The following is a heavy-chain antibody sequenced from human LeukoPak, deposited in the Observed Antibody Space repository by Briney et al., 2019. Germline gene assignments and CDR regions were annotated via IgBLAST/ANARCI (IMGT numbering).Heavy chain of an antibody. V-gene: IGHV4-59*01. D-gene: IGHD1-26*01. CDR3: ARDPSGSFFNWFDP. CDR2: VYYSGGT. CDR1: GGSISTYC. J-gene: IGHJ5*02. Sequence: PSETLSLTCTVSGGSISTYCWSWIRQPPGKGLEWIGYVYYSGGTNYNPSLKSRVTMSVDTSKNQFSLKLRSVTAADTAVYYCARDPSGSFFNWFDPWGQGTLVTVSS.